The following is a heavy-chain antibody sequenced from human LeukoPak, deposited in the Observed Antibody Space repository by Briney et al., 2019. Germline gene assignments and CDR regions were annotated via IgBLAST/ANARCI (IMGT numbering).Heavy chain of an antibody. D-gene: IGHD1-26*01. J-gene: IGHJ4*02. CDR3: ARGKPGTYSFDY. CDR1: GITFSDHY. Sequence: GGSLRLSCAASGITFSDHYTDWVRRAPGKGLEWVGRSRNKAESYTTEYAASVKGRFTISRDDSKNSLYLQMNSLKTEDTAVYYCARGKPGTYSFDYWGQGTLVTVSS. V-gene: IGHV3-72*01. CDR2: SRNKAESYTT.